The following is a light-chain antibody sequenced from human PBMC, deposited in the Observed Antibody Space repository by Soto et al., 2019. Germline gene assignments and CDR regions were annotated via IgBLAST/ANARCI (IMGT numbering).Light chain of an antibody. Sequence: NFMLTQPHSVSESPGKTVTISCTRSSGSIASNSVQWYQQRPGSAPTTVIYEDNQRPSGVPDRFSGSTDGSSNSASLTISGLQTEDEADYYCQSYDTSTVVFGGGTMLTVL. CDR3: QSYDTSTVV. J-gene: IGLJ2*01. CDR2: EDN. V-gene: IGLV6-57*04. CDR1: SGSIASNS.